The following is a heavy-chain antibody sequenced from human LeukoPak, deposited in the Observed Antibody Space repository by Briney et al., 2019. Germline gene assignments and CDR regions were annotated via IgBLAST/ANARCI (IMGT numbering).Heavy chain of an antibody. J-gene: IGHJ4*02. CDR1: GGSISSSSYY. CDR3: ARNPQNVRGVIRPHYYFDY. CDR2: IYYSGST. V-gene: IGHV4-39*06. D-gene: IGHD3-10*02. Sequence: SETPSLTCTVSGGSISSSSYYWGWIRQPPGKGLEWIGSIYYSGSTYYNPSLKSRVTISVDTSKNQFPLKLSSVTAADTAVYYCARNPQNVRGVIRPHYYFDYWGQGTLVTVSS.